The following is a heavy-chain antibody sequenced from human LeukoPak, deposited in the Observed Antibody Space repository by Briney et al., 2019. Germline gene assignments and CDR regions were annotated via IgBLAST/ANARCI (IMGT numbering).Heavy chain of an antibody. CDR1: GGTFSSYA. J-gene: IGHJ6*03. V-gene: IGHV1-69*01. CDR2: IIPIFGTA. D-gene: IGHD2-8*01. Sequence: GASVKVSCKASGGTFSSYAISWVRQAPGQGLEWMGGIIPIFGTANYAQKFQGRVTITADESTSTAYMELSSLRSEDTAVYYCARVSAGVPMVYAMGYYYYMDVWGKGTTVTVSS. CDR3: ARVSAGVPMVYAMGYYYYMDV.